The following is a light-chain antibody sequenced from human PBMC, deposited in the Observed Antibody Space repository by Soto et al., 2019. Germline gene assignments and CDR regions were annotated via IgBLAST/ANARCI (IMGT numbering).Light chain of an antibody. V-gene: IGLV6-57*04. CDR3: QSYDRNTVV. CDR2: EDN. Sequence: NFMLTQPHSVSESPGKTVIISCTRSSGAIASNSVQWYQQRPGSAPSTVIYEDNQRPSGVPDRFSGSTDGSSNSASLTISGLQTEDEADYYCQSYDRNTVVFGGGTKVTVL. CDR1: SGAIASNS. J-gene: IGLJ2*01.